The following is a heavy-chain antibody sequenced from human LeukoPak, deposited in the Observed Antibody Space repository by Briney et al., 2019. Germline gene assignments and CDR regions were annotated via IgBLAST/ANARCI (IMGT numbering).Heavy chain of an antibody. V-gene: IGHV4-39*06. D-gene: IGHD3-22*01. CDR3: ARGLSPYYYDSSGYYGGFDY. J-gene: IGHJ4*02. CDR2: IYYSGST. CDR1: GGSISSSSYY. Sequence: SETLSLTCTVSGGSISSSSYYWGWIRQPPGKGLEWIGSIYYSGSTYYNPSLKSRVTISVDKSKNQFTLKLSSVTAADTAVYYCARGLSPYYYDSSGYYGGFDYWGQGTLVTVSS.